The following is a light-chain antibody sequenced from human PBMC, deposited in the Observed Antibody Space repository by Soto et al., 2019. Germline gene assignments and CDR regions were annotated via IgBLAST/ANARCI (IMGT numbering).Light chain of an antibody. J-gene: IGKJ4*01. CDR3: QHRVNWPT. CDR1: QSVSNY. CDR2: DVS. Sequence: EIVLTQSPATLSLSPGERATLSCRASQSVSNYLGWYQQKSGQAPRLLISDVSKRATGIPARFSGSGSGTDFTLTTNSLEPEDFAVYYCQHRVNWPTFGGGTKVEIK. V-gene: IGKV3-11*01.